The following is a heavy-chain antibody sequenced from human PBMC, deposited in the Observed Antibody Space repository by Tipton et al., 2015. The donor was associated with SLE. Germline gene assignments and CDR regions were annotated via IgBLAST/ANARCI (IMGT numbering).Heavy chain of an antibody. J-gene: IGHJ3*01. Sequence: TLSLTGDFYGGAFNAYDYHWIRQPPGKGLEWIGKINSFGSTNYSPSLKSRVTMSVDTSKNQFSLRLTSVTAADTAVYYCAKSPDAFDVWGQGTMVTVSS. CDR1: GGAFNAYD. CDR3: AKSPDAFDV. CDR2: INSFGST. V-gene: IGHV4-34*01.